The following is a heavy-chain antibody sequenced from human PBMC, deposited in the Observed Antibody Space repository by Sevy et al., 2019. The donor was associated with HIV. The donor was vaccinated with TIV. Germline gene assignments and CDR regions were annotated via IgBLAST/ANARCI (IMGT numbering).Heavy chain of an antibody. V-gene: IGHV5-51*01. D-gene: IGHD6-13*01. CDR2: IYPGDSDT. J-gene: IGHJ3*02. CDR1: GYSFTSYW. Sequence: GESLKISCKGSGYSFTSYWIGWVRQMPGKGLEWMGMIYPGDSDTRYSPSFQGQVTISADKSISTAYLQRSSLKASDTAMYYCSTGPIAAAGSDAFDIWGKGTMVTVS. CDR3: STGPIAAAGSDAFDI.